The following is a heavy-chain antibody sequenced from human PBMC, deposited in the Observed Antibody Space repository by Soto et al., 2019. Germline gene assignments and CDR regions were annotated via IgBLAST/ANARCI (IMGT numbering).Heavy chain of an antibody. CDR2: ISGSGSSS. D-gene: IGHD2-8*01. CDR1: EFTFSNSS. V-gene: IGHV3-23*01. Sequence: GGSLRLSCAASEFTFSNSSVNWIRQAPGKGLEWVSSISGSGSSSYYADSVEGRFTISRDNSKNTLYLQMNSLRAEDTAVYYCAKDSCTNGVCYYFDYWGQGTLVTVSS. CDR3: AKDSCTNGVCYYFDY. J-gene: IGHJ4*02.